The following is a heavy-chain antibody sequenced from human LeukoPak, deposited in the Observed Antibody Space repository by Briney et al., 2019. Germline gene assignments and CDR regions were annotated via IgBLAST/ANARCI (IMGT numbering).Heavy chain of an antibody. CDR2: IYHSGST. CDR3: ARDPSSEGYGSGSYYNGGAV. Sequence: SETLSLTCTVSGGSISSSSDYWGWIRQPPGKGLEWIGSIYHSGSTYYNPSLKSRVTISVDASKNQFSLKLSSVTAADTAVYYCARDPSSEGYGSGSYYNGGAVWGQGTLVTVSS. J-gene: IGHJ4*02. V-gene: IGHV4-39*07. D-gene: IGHD3-10*01. CDR1: GGSISSSSDY.